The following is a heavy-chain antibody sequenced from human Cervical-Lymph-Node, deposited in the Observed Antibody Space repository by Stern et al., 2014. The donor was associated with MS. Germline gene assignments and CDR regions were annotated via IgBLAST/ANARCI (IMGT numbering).Heavy chain of an antibody. CDR1: GGTFNTNV. J-gene: IGHJ4*02. Sequence: QVQLVQSGAEVKKPGSSVKVSCKASGGTFNTNVISWVRQAPGQGLEWMGGIIPIFGTALYAQKFQGRVTITANKSTRAVYMELSSLRSEDTAVYYCARAAYSTSSYNYWGQGTLVIVSS. CDR3: ARAAYSTSSYNY. V-gene: IGHV1-69*06. D-gene: IGHD6-6*01. CDR2: IIPIFGTA.